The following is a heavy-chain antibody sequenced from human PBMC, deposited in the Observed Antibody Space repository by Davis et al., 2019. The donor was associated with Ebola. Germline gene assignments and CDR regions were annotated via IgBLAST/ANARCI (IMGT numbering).Heavy chain of an antibody. CDR2: IKNDGTFT. Sequence: GGSLRLSCAASGFTFSSCAMSWARQAPGKGLVWVSLIKNDGTFTTYADSVKGRFTISRDNAKNTLYLQMNSLRAEDTAVYYCATSTYLPVYWGQGTLVTVSS. V-gene: IGHV3-74*01. CDR1: GFTFSSCA. CDR3: ATSTYLPVY. J-gene: IGHJ4*02. D-gene: IGHD2/OR15-2a*01.